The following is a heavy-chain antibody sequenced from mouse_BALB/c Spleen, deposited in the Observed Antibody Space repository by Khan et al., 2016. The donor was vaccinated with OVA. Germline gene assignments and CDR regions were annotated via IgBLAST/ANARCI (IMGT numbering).Heavy chain of an antibody. CDR3: ARAYYRHWYFDV. V-gene: IGHV5-2*01. Sequence: EVELVESGGGLVQPGESLKLSCKSNEYEFPSHDMSWVRKTPEKRLELVAVLNSDGGTTYYPDTMEGRFIISRDNTKKTLYLQMSSLRSEDTALYYWARAYYRHWYFDVWGAGTTVTVSS. D-gene: IGHD2-14*01. CDR2: LNSDGGTT. CDR1: EYEFPSHD. J-gene: IGHJ1*01.